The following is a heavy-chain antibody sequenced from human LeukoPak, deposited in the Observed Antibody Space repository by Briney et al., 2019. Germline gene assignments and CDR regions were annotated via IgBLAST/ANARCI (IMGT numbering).Heavy chain of an antibody. CDR2: IRSQANSYAT. CDR1: GFTFSGSA. V-gene: IGHV3-73*01. CDR3: TGLYSSSWYY. J-gene: IGHJ4*02. Sequence: GRSLRLSCAASGFTFSGSAMHWVRQASGKGLEWIGRIRSQANSYATAYAASVKGRFTISRDDSKNTAYLQMNSLKTEDTAVYYCTGLYSSSWYYWGQGTLVTVSS. D-gene: IGHD6-13*01.